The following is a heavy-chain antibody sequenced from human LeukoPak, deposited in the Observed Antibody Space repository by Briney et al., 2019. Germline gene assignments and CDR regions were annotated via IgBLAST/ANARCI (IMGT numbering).Heavy chain of an antibody. CDR1: GFTFSSYA. J-gene: IGHJ4*02. V-gene: IGHV3-23*01. CDR2: ISGSGGST. Sequence: GGSLRLSCAASGFTFSSYAMRWVRQAPGKGLEWVSAISGSGGSTYFADSVKGRFTISRDNSKNTLYLQMNSLRAEDTAVYYCAKLGWENYDFWSGYYYFDSWGQGTLVTVSP. D-gene: IGHD3-3*01. CDR3: AKLGWENYDFWSGYYYFDS.